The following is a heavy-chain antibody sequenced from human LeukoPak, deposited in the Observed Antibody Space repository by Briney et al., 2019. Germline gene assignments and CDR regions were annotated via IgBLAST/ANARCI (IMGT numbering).Heavy chain of an antibody. J-gene: IGHJ4*02. CDR1: GSTFSMYW. V-gene: IGHV3-7*01. CDR2: IKEDGSEK. Sequence: AGGSLRLSCAVSGSTFSMYWMSWVRQAPGKGLEWVASIKEDGSEKYYVDSVKGRFTISRDNTKNSLFLQMNSLRAEDTAVYFCARDYYDSSGYLLVANWGQGTLVTVSS. D-gene: IGHD3-22*01. CDR3: ARDYYDSSGYLLVAN.